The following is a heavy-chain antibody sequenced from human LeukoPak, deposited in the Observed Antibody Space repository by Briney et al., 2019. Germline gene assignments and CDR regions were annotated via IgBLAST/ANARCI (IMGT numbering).Heavy chain of an antibody. D-gene: IGHD4-23*01. CDR3: ARGDYGGDYFDY. Sequence: GGSLRLSCEVSGFTFSDHYMSWIRQAPGKRLEWVSYISSGSTYTNYADSVEGRFTISRDNAKNSLYLQMNSLRAEDTAVYYCARGDYGGDYFDYWGQGALVTVSS. V-gene: IGHV3-11*05. J-gene: IGHJ4*02. CDR1: GFTFSDHY. CDR2: ISSGSTYT.